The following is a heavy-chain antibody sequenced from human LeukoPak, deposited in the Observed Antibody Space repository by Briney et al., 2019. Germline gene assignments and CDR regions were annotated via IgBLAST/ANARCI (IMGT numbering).Heavy chain of an antibody. D-gene: IGHD2-2*01. Sequence: SETLSLTCTVSGASISSGDYCCSWIRPPPGKGLEWIGYIYYSGSTYYNPSLKRRVTLSVDTSKNQFCLKLSSVTAAETAVYYCAGRAEVRAYYFDYWGQGTLVTVSS. J-gene: IGHJ4*02. V-gene: IGHV4-30-4*08. CDR2: IYYSGST. CDR1: GASISSGDYC. CDR3: AGRAEVRAYYFDY.